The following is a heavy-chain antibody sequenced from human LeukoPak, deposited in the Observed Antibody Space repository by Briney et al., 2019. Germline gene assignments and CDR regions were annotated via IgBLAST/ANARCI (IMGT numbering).Heavy chain of an antibody. D-gene: IGHD1-1*01. V-gene: IGHV3-13*01. J-gene: IGHJ6*03. CDR3: ARGPPRGKYYYMDV. Sequence: GRSLRLSCAASGFTFSSFDMHWVRQPTGQGLEWVSTIGTASDTYCPGCVGGRFTLSRDNAKNSLYLQMNSLTAGDTAVYYCARGPPRGKYYYMDVWGKGTTVTVSS. CDR1: GFTFSSFD. CDR2: IGTASDT.